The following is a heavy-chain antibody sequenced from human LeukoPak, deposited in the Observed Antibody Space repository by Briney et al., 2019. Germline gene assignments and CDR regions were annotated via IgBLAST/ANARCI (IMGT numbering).Heavy chain of an antibody. V-gene: IGHV4-59*01. CDR3: ARASYYYDSSGYPVIYFDY. D-gene: IGHD3-22*01. CDR2: IYYSGST. Sequence: PSETLSLTCTVSGGSISSYYWSWIRQPPGKGLEWIGYIYYSGSTNYNPSLKSRVTISVDTSKNQFSLKLSSVTAADTAVYYCARASYYYDSSGYPVIYFDYWGQGTLVTDSS. J-gene: IGHJ4*02. CDR1: GGSISSYY.